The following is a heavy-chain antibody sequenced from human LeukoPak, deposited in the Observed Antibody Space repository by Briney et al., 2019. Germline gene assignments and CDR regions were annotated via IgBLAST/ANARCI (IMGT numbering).Heavy chain of an antibody. V-gene: IGHV4-59*02. CDR3: ARSFPSEAGDY. CDR1: GGSVRNYY. D-gene: IGHD6-13*01. Sequence: PSETLSLTCTVSGGSVRNYYWNWIRQPPGKGLEWIGYISYSGTTNYNPSLKSRVTISVDTSKNQFSLKLSPVTAADTAVYYCARSFPSEAGDYWGQGTLVTVSS. CDR2: ISYSGTT. J-gene: IGHJ4*02.